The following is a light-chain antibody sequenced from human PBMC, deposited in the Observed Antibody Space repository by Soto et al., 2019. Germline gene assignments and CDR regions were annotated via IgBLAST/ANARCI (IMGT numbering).Light chain of an antibody. CDR1: QTMRTY. CDR2: DAS. J-gene: IGKJ5*01. V-gene: IGKV1-39*01. CDR3: QQGYSTPIT. Sequence: DLQMTQSPSSLSASVGDRVTLICRASQTMRTYLNWYKQTQGKAPKXXSYDASSLHSGVPSRFSGSGSGTDVTLTISSLKPEDFETYYCQQGYSTPITFGQGTRLEIK.